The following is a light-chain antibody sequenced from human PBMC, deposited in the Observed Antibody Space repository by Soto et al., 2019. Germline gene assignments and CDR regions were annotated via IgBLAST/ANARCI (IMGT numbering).Light chain of an antibody. CDR1: TSKIGRNT. Sequence: QSVLTQPPSVSEAPRQRVTISCSVSTSKIGRNTVNWYQQLPGTAPKLLIYSDNQRPSAVPDRFSGSKSGTSASLAISGLQSEDEADYYCAAWDDSLNDYVFGTGTKLTVL. CDR3: AAWDDSLNDYV. V-gene: IGLV1-44*01. J-gene: IGLJ1*01. CDR2: SDN.